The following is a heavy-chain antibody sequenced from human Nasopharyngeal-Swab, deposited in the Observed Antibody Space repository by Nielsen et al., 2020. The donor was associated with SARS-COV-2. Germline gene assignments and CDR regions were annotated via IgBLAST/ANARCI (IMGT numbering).Heavy chain of an antibody. CDR3: VRDGYFDWSFGY. CDR1: GFTFTDYV. Sequence: GESLKISCAASGFTFTDYVMNWVRQAPGKGLEWVASLSTTSYYIYYADSVKGRFTISRDNARNSLHLQMHSLRAEDTAVYYCVRDGYFDWSFGYWGQGTLVTVSS. CDR2: LSTTSYYI. D-gene: IGHD3-9*01. V-gene: IGHV3-21*01. J-gene: IGHJ4*02.